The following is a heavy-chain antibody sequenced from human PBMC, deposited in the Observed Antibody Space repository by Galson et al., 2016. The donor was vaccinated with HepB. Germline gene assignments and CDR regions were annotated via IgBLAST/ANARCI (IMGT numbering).Heavy chain of an antibody. D-gene: IGHD5-24*01. CDR3: ARRMATITSFDY. V-gene: IGHV3-74*01. J-gene: IGHJ4*02. CDR1: GFTFSSYW. CDR2: INSDGSST. Sequence: SLRLSCAASGFTFSSYWMHWVRQAPGRGLVWVSRINSDGSSTSYADSVKGRFTISRDNAKNTLYLQMNSLRAEDTAVYYCARRMATITSFDYWGQGTLVTVAS.